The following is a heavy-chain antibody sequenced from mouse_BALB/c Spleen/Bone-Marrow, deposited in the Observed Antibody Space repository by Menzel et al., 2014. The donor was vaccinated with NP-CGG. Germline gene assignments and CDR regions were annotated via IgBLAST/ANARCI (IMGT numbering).Heavy chain of an antibody. V-gene: IGHV1-7*01. J-gene: IGHJ4*01. CDR1: GYTFXSYW. Sequence: VMLVESGAELAKPGASVKMSCKASGYTFXSYWMHWVKQRPGQGLEWIGYINPSTGYTDYNQKFNDKATLTADKSSSTAYMQLSSLTSKDSAVYYCARGNPLYAMDYWGQGTSVTVSS. CDR3: ARGNPLYAMDY. D-gene: IGHD2-1*01. CDR2: INPSTGYT.